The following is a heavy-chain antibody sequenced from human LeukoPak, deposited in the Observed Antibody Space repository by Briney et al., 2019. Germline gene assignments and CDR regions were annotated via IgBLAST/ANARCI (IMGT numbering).Heavy chain of an antibody. J-gene: IGHJ4*02. D-gene: IGHD2-15*01. Sequence: ASVKVSCKASGYTFTSYYMHWVRQAPGQGLEWMGIINPSGGSTSYAQKFQGRVTMTRDTSTSTVYMELSSLRSEDTAVYYCARGGAAEPIVVVVAATLHLFWNWGQGTLVTVSS. V-gene: IGHV1-46*01. CDR1: GYTFTSYY. CDR2: INPSGGST. CDR3: ARGGAAEPIVVVVAATLHLFWN.